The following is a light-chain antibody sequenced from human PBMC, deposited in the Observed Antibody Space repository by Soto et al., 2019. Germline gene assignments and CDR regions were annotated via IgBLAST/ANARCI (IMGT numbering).Light chain of an antibody. V-gene: IGLV2-23*01. CDR1: SSEVGSYNL. J-gene: IGLJ3*02. CDR2: EGS. CDR3: RSYETSRV. Sequence: QSALTQPASVSGSPGQSITISCSGTSSEVGSYNLVSWYQQHPGKAPKLMIYEGSKRPSGVSNRFSGSKSGNTASLTISGLQAEDEADYYCRSYETSRVFGGGTKLTVL.